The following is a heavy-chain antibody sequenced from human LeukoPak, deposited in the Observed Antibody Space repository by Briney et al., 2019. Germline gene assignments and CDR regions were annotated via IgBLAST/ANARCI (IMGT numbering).Heavy chain of an antibody. V-gene: IGHV1-18*01. J-gene: IGHJ4*02. Sequence: VASVKVSCXASGYTFTSYGISWVRQAPGQGLEWMVWISAYNGNTNYAQKLQGRVTMTTDTSTSTAYMELRSLRSDDTAVYYCARDGGRTIGFRPYYFDYWGQGTLVTVSS. CDR3: ARDGGRTIGFRPYYFDY. D-gene: IGHD1-26*01. CDR1: GYTFTSYG. CDR2: ISAYNGNT.